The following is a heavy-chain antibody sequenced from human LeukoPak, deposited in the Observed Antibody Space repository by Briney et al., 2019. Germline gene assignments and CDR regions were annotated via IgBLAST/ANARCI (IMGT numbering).Heavy chain of an antibody. D-gene: IGHD6-19*01. Sequence: ASVKVSCKASGYTFTSYDINWVRQATGQGLEWMGWMNPNSGNTGYAQKFQGRVTMTRNTSISTAYMELSRLRSDDTAVYYCARRSPTPYSSGWYYFDYWGQGTLVTVSS. CDR2: MNPNSGNT. CDR1: GYTFTSYD. V-gene: IGHV1-8*01. CDR3: ARRSPTPYSSGWYYFDY. J-gene: IGHJ4*02.